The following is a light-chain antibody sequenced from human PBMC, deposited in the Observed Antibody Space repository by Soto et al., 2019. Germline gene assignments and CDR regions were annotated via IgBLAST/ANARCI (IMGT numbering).Light chain of an antibody. J-gene: IGKJ1*01. V-gene: IGKV3-20*01. CDR1: QSVSSNY. CDR2: GAS. Sequence: EIVMTHSPGTLSLFPWEIATLSCRASQSVSSNYLAWYQQKPGQAPRLLIYGASSRATGIPDRFSGSGSGTDFTLTISRLEPEDFAVYYCQQYSTSSRTFGQGTKVDIK. CDR3: QQYSTSSRT.